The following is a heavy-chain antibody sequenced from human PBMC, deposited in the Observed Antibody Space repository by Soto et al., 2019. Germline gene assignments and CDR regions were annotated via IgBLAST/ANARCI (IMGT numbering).Heavy chain of an antibody. J-gene: IGHJ3*02. V-gene: IGHV3-23*01. CDR3: ANLDITMIVVVNRGNDAFDI. CDR1: GFTFSSYA. Sequence: GGSLRLSCAASGFTFSSYAMSWVRQAPGKGLEWVSAISGSGGSTYYADSVKGRFTISRDNSKNTLYLQMNSLRAEDTAVYYCANLDITMIVVVNRGNDAFDIWGQGTMVTVSS. D-gene: IGHD3-22*01. CDR2: ISGSGGST.